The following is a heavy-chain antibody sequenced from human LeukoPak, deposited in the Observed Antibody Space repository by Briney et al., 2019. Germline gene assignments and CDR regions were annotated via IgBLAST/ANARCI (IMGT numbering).Heavy chain of an antibody. Sequence: GGSLRLSCAASGFTFSSYWMHWVRQAPGKGLEWVAVISYDGNNKYYADSVKGRFTISRDNSKNTLHLQMNSLRAEDTAVYYCARDPYNGYYDGSGSSKFDYWGQGTLVTVSS. V-gene: IGHV3-30-3*01. CDR2: ISYDGNNK. D-gene: IGHD3-10*01. CDR1: GFTFSSYW. J-gene: IGHJ4*02. CDR3: ARDPYNGYYDGSGSSKFDY.